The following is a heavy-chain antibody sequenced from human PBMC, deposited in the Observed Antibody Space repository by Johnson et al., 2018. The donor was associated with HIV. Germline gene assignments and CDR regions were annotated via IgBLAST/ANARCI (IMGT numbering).Heavy chain of an antibody. J-gene: IGHJ3*02. D-gene: IGHD1-1*01. V-gene: IGHV3-66*01. CDR1: GFTFSSYA. Sequence: EQLVESGGGVVQPGGSLRLSCAASGFTFSSYAMSWVRQAPGKGLEWVSVIYSGGSTYYADSVKGRFTISRDNSKNTLYLQMNSLRAEDTAVYYCARGFLTGTPSDAFDIWGQGTMVTVSS. CDR3: ARGFLTGTPSDAFDI. CDR2: IYSGGST.